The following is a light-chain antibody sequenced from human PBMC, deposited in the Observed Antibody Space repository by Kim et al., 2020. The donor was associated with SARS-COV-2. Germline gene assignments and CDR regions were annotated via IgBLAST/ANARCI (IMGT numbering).Light chain of an antibody. J-gene: IGLJ3*02. CDR2: DVS. V-gene: IGLV2-14*04. Sequence: QSITISCTGTSSDVGGYNYVSWYQQHPGKAPKLMIYDVSKWPSGVSNRFSGSKSGNTASLTISGLQAEDEGVYYCSSYTSSTSLVFGGGTQLTVL. CDR3: SSYTSSTSLV. CDR1: SSDVGGYNY.